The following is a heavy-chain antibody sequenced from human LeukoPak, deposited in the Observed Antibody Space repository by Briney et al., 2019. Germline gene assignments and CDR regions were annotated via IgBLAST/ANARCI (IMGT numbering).Heavy chain of an antibody. CDR2: IHNSGST. CDR1: GGSVSSYY. D-gene: IGHD3-22*01. V-gene: IGHV4-59*02. J-gene: IGHJ5*02. CDR3: AREIRAYYYDSSGYDPPNWFDP. Sequence: SETLSLTCTVSGGSVSSYYWSWIRQPPGKGLEWIGYIHNSGSTNYNASLKSRVTISVDTSKNQFSLKLSSVTAADTAVYYCAREIRAYYYDSSGYDPPNWFDPWGQGTLVTVSS.